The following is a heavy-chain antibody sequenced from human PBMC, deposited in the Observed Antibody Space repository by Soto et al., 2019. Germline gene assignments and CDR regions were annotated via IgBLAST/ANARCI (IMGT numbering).Heavy chain of an antibody. J-gene: IGHJ6*02. CDR2: ISYDGSNK. D-gene: IGHD5-12*01. Sequence: YCKASGGTFSSYAISWVRQAPGKGLEWVAVISYDGSNKYYADSVKGRFTISRDNSKNTLYLQMNSLRAEDTAVYYCAKDLMDIVATVNYYYGMDVWGQGTTVTVSS. V-gene: IGHV3-30*04. CDR3: AKDLMDIVATVNYYYGMDV. CDR1: GGTFSSYA.